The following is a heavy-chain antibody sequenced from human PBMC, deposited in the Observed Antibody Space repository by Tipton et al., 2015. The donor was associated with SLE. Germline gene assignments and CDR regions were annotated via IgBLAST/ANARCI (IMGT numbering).Heavy chain of an antibody. Sequence: TLSLTCTVSGGSISSYYWSWIRQPPGKGLEWIGYIYYSGSTNYNPSLKSRVTISVDTFKNQFSLKLSSVTAADTAVYYCARDRGSGWDFDYWGQGTLVTVSS. CDR2: IYYSGST. J-gene: IGHJ4*02. V-gene: IGHV4-59*01. CDR3: ARDRGSGWDFDY. D-gene: IGHD6-19*01. CDR1: GGSISSYY.